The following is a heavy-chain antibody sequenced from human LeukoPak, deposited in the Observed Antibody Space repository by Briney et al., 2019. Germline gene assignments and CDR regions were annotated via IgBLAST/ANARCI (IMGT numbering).Heavy chain of an antibody. CDR2: IYYSGTT. CDR3: ASLYGSGSYYPSDY. V-gene: IGHV4-59*12. J-gene: IGHJ4*02. Sequence: PETLSLTCTVSGASISSYSWSWIRQPPGKGLEWIGYIYYSGTTNYNPSLKSRVTISVDTSKTQFSLKLSSVTAADTAVYYCASLYGSGSYYPSDYWGQGTLVTVSS. D-gene: IGHD3-10*01. CDR1: GASISSYS.